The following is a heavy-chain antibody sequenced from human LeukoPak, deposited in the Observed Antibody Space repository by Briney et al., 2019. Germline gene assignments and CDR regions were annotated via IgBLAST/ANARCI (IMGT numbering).Heavy chain of an antibody. CDR2: ISSSGSTI. CDR1: GFTFSSYE. V-gene: IGHV3-48*03. J-gene: IGHJ3*02. Sequence: GGSLRLSCAASGFTFSSYEMNWVRQAPGKGLEWVSYISSSGSTIYYADSVKGRFTISRDNAKNSLYLQMNSLRAEDTAVYYCARDRRFGRTDAFDIWGQGTMVTVSS. D-gene: IGHD3-10*01. CDR3: ARDRRFGRTDAFDI.